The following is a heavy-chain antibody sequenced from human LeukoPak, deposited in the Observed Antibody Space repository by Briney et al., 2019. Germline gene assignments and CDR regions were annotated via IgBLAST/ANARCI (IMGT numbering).Heavy chain of an antibody. CDR3: AKAARADYYYYYYMDV. CDR1: GGSFSGYY. D-gene: IGHD6-6*01. Sequence: PSETLSLTCAVYGGSFSGYYWSWIRQPPGKGLEWVSAISGSGGSTYYADSVTGRFTISRDNSKNTLYLQMNSLRAEDTAVYYCAKAARADYYYYYYMDVWGKGTTVTVSS. CDR2: ISGSGGST. J-gene: IGHJ6*03. V-gene: IGHV3-23*01.